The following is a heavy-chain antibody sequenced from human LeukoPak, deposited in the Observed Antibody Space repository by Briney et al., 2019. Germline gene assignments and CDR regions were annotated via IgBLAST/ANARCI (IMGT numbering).Heavy chain of an antibody. CDR3: ARDGPGTVGATDYFDD. V-gene: IGHV4-59*01. Sequence: SETLSLTCDVSGASIRSYYWNWIRQPPGKGLEWIGYIYYIGSTNYNPSLKSRVTISLDTSKNHFSLKLSSVTAADTAVYYCARDGPGTVGATDYFDDWGQGTLVTVSS. CDR2: IYYIGST. D-gene: IGHD1-26*01. J-gene: IGHJ4*02. CDR1: GASIRSYY.